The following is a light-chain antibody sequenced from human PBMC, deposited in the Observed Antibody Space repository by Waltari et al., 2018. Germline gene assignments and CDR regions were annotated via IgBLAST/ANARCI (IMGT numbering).Light chain of an antibody. CDR3: QQYDISPLT. CDR2: VAS. Sequence: EIVLTQSPGTLSLSPGERANLPCRASQTVRTTYLAWYQQKPGQAPTLRSYVASSRATGIPDRFSGSGSGTDFSLTISSLEPEDFAVYYCQQYDISPLTFGGGTKVETK. J-gene: IGKJ4*01. V-gene: IGKV3-20*01. CDR1: QTVRTTY.